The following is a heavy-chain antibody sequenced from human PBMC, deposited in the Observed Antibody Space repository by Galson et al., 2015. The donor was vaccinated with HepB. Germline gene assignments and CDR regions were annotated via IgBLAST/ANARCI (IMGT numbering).Heavy chain of an antibody. CDR2: IHPSGTT. D-gene: IGHD3-16*02. Sequence: LSLTCSVSGASISSDGYYWGWIRQPPGKGLQWVGTIHPSGTTYYNPSLESRVTMSADTSRNHFSLRLTSVTASDTAIYYCARLVGLGPEYFQHWGQGALVTVS. CDR1: GASISSDGYY. CDR3: ARLVGLGPEYFQH. V-gene: IGHV4-39*01. J-gene: IGHJ1*01.